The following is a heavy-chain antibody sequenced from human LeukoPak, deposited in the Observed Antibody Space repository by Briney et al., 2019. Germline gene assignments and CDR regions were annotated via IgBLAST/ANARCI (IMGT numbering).Heavy chain of an antibody. CDR2: ISGSDGST. D-gene: IGHD5-24*01. Sequence: GGSLRLSCAASGFTFSSYAMSWVRQTPGKGLEWVSGISGSDGSTYYTDSVKGRFTISRDNSKNTLYLHMNSLRAEDTAVYYCAKVQEMDTILPPFHYWGQGTLVTVSS. CDR1: GFTFSSYA. J-gene: IGHJ4*02. V-gene: IGHV3-23*01. CDR3: AKVQEMDTILPPFHY.